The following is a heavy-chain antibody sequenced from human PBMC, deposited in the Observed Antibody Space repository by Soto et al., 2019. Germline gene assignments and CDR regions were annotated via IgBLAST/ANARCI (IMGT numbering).Heavy chain of an antibody. D-gene: IGHD2-2*01. CDR2: IGTAGDT. CDR3: AREDCSSTSCYFDY. Sequence: GGSLRLSCAASGFTFSSYDMHWVRQATGKGLEWVSAIGTAGDTYYPGSVKGRFTISRENAKNSLYLQMNSLRAGDTAVYYCAREDCSSTSCYFDYWGQGTLVTVSS. CDR1: GFTFSSYD. V-gene: IGHV3-13*01. J-gene: IGHJ4*02.